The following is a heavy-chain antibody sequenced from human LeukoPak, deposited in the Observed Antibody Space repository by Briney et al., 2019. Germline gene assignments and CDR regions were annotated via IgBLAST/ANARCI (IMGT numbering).Heavy chain of an antibody. CDR3: ARDSRYSSGWYDY. D-gene: IGHD6-19*01. V-gene: IGHV3-7*03. Sequence: GGPLRLSCAASGFTFSSYWVSWVRQAPGKGLEWVANIKQGGSEKYYVDSVKGRFTISRDNAKNSLYLQMNSLRAEDTAVYYCARDSRYSSGWYDYWGQGTLVTVSS. CDR2: IKQGGSEK. CDR1: GFTFSSYW. J-gene: IGHJ4*02.